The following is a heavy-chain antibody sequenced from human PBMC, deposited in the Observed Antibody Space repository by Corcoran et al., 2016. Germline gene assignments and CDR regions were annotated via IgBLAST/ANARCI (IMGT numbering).Heavy chain of an antibody. Sequence: EVQLVESGGGVVRHGGSMRLSCAASGFTFDDYGMRWVRQAPGKGLAWVSGIDGNGGSTGYADSGKGRFTISRDNAKKSRYLQMNRLRAEVTALYYCASSAASGYSGSQFPYWGQGTLVTVSS. D-gene: IGHD1-26*01. V-gene: IGHV3-20*04. CDR1: GFTFDDYG. CDR3: ASSAASGYSGSQFPY. CDR2: IDGNGGST. J-gene: IGHJ4*02.